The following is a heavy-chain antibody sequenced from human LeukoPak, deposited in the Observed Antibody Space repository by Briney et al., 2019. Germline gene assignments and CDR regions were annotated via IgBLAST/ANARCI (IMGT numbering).Heavy chain of an antibody. V-gene: IGHV3-30*02. D-gene: IGHD2-15*01. CDR2: IRYDGSNK. CDR3: AKEAGYCSGGSCYGNWFDP. J-gene: IGHJ5*02. CDR1: GFTFSSYA. Sequence: GGSLRLSCAASGFTFSSYAMSWVRQAPGKGLEWVAFIRYDGSNKYYADSVKGRFTISRDNSKNTLYLQMNSLRAEDTAVYYCAKEAGYCSGGSCYGNWFDPWGQGTLVTVSS.